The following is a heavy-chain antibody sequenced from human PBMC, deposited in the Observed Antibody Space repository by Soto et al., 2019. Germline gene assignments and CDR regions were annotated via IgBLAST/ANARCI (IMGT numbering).Heavy chain of an antibody. CDR2: ISGSGGNT. Sequence: LRLSCAAAGFTFTSYAMNLVRQAPGKGLEWVSAISGSGGNTYYADSVKGRFTISRDNSKNTLYLQMNSLRAEDTAVYCCAKDVSGYYYYGMDVWGRGTTVTVSS. CDR3: AKDVSGYYYYGMDV. J-gene: IGHJ6*02. V-gene: IGHV3-23*01. CDR1: GFTFTSYA.